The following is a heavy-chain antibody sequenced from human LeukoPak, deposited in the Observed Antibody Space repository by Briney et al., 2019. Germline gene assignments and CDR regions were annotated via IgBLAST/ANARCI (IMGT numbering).Heavy chain of an antibody. CDR3: ALLAVASDFDY. CDR1: GFPFSVYG. D-gene: IGHD6-19*01. J-gene: IGHJ4*02. V-gene: IGHV3-48*03. Sequence: GGSLRLSCAVSGFPFSVYGMNWVRQAPGKGLEWVSNIGSSGTTIYYADSVRGRFSISRDNAKSSLHLQMNSLRVEDTAVYYCALLAVASDFDYWGQGALVTVSS. CDR2: IGSSGTTI.